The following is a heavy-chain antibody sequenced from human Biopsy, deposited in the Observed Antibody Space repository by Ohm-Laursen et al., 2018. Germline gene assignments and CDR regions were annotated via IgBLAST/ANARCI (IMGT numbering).Heavy chain of an antibody. Sequence: GTLSLTCSVSGGFISSRNHYWGWLRQPPGKGLEWIGHVYYSGSTFYNSSLESRVTVSVDTSKNQFHLRLTSMSASDTAVYYCARHSLDDFWSGAHYYFDYWGLGTLVTVSS. D-gene: IGHD3-3*01. J-gene: IGHJ4*02. CDR1: GGFISSRNHY. CDR3: ARHSLDDFWSGAHYYFDY. CDR2: VYYSGST. V-gene: IGHV4-39*01.